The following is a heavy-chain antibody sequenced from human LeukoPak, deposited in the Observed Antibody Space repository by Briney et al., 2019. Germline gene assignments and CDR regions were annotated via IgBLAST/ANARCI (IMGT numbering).Heavy chain of an antibody. D-gene: IGHD3-16*02. Sequence: GGSLRLSCAASGFTVSTNDMSWVRQAPGKGLEWVSAISGSGGSTYYADSVKGRFTISRDNSKNTLYLQMNSLRAEDTAVYYCAKDLGPKSYRYSFWDYWGQGTLVTVSS. CDR2: ISGSGGST. CDR3: AKDLGPKSYRYSFWDY. CDR1: GFTVSTND. J-gene: IGHJ4*02. V-gene: IGHV3-23*01.